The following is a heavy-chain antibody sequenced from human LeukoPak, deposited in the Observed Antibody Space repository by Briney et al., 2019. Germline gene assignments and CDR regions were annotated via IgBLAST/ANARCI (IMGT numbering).Heavy chain of an antibody. J-gene: IGHJ4*02. Sequence: SETLSLTCAVYNGSFSDYCWSWVRQSPEKGLEWIAEMHHSGRTNYNPSLQSRVTISIDTSKNQFSLKLSSVTAADTAVYYCARDKRRGGGSYSSSWSRGFDYWGQGTLVTVSS. V-gene: IGHV4-34*01. CDR3: ARDKRRGGGSYSSSWSRGFDY. D-gene: IGHD6-13*01. CDR1: NGSFSDYC. CDR2: MHHSGRT.